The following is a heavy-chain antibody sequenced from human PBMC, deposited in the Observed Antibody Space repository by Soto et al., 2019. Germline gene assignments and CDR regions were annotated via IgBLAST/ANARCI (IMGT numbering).Heavy chain of an antibody. V-gene: IGHV4-39*01. Sequence: QLHLEESGPGLVKPSETLSLTCSVSGGSISSGTYYWAWIRQPPGKGLEWIANINYSGNTYHNPSLMRRVTISVDTSKNQFSLRLTSVTAADTAVYFCATYSASQLGAMDVWGQGTTVSVSS. D-gene: IGHD1-1*01. CDR2: INYSGNT. CDR3: ATYSASQLGAMDV. CDR1: GGSISSGTYY. J-gene: IGHJ6*02.